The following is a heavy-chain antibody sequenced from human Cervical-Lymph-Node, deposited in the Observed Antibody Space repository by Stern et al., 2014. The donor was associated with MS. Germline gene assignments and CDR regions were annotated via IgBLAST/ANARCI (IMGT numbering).Heavy chain of an antibody. Sequence: QVQLVQSGAEVERPGASVKVSCKASGYTFTAYFLHWVRQAPGQGLEWMGWISPKTGSATYAQKFQDRVTMTRDTSINTGYMEVSSLRSDDTAGYYCARDRGSYLDYWGQGTLVAVSS. V-gene: IGHV1-2*02. D-gene: IGHD1-26*01. CDR2: ISPKTGSA. CDR1: GYTFTAYF. CDR3: ARDRGSYLDY. J-gene: IGHJ4*02.